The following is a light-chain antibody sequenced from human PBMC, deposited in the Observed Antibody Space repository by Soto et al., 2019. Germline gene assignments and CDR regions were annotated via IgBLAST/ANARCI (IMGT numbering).Light chain of an antibody. CDR3: QQYGSSPYT. J-gene: IGKJ2*01. Sequence: EIVLTQSPATLSSFPGDRVTLSCRASQAVNTRLAWYQQKPGQAPRLLMYGASNRATGIPDRFSGTGSGTDFTLTISRLEPEDFAVYYCQQYGSSPYTFGLGTKLEIK. CDR2: GAS. V-gene: IGKV3-20*01. CDR1: QAVNTR.